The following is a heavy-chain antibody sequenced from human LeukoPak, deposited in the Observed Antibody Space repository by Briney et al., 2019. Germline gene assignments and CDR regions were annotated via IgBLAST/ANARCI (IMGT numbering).Heavy chain of an antibody. CDR1: GFTFSSYA. CDR3: ARADKAVGYYYYMDV. CDR2: ISYDGSNK. D-gene: IGHD3-10*01. Sequence: GGSLRLSCAASGFTFSSYAMHWVRQAPGKGLEWVAVISYDGSNKYYADSVKGRFTISRDNSKNTLYLQMNSLRAEDTAVYYCARADKAVGYYYYMDVWGKGTTVTVSS. J-gene: IGHJ6*03. V-gene: IGHV3-30*04.